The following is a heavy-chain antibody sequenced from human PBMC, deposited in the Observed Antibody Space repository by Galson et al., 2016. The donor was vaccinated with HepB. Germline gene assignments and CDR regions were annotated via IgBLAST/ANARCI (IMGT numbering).Heavy chain of an antibody. D-gene: IGHD6-13*01. CDR2: ISSISSYI. CDR3: ARPPGKETAGQRV. V-gene: IGHV3-21*01. J-gene: IGHJ4*02. Sequence: SLRLSCAASGFSFSRRAMNWVRQAPGKGLEWVSSISSISSYIYYADSVKGRFTISRDNAKNSLYLQMNSLRAEDTAVYYCARPPGKETAGQRVWGQGTLVTVSS. CDR1: GFSFSRRA.